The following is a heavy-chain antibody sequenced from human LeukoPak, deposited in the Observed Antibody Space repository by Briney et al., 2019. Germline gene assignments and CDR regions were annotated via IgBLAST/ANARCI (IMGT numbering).Heavy chain of an antibody. CDR1: GYTFTSYG. CDR2: ISAYNGNT. D-gene: IGHD2-21*02. V-gene: IGHV1-18*01. J-gene: IGHJ3*02. Sequence: GAPVKVSCKASGYTFTSYGISWVRQAPGQGLEWMGWISAYNGNTNYAQKLQGRVTMTTDTSTSTAYMELRSLRSDDTAVYYCARDHTGGDWGPPDDAFDIWGQGTMVTVSS. CDR3: ARDHTGGDWGPPDDAFDI.